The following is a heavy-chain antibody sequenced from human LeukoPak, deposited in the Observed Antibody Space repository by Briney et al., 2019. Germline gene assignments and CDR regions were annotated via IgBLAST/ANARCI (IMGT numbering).Heavy chain of an antibody. CDR3: ARGVLQGPSQGMDV. Sequence: PSETLSLTCTVSGGSISSHYWSWVRQPPGQGLEWLAYIYDSGNTNYNPSLKSRLSISMDTSKNQFSLNLTSVTAADTAVYYCARGVLQGPSQGMDVWGKGTTVIVSS. V-gene: IGHV4-59*11. CDR1: GGSISSHY. D-gene: IGHD3-3*01. CDR2: IYDSGNT. J-gene: IGHJ6*04.